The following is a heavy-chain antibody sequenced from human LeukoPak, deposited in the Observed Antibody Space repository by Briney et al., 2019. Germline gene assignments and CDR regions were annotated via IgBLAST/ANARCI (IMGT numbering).Heavy chain of an antibody. CDR1: GFTSSNAW. Sequence: GGSLTLSCAVSGFTSSNAWMSWVRQALGKGLEWVGRIKSKTDGGTRDYAAPVKGRFTISRDDSKNTLYLQMNSLKTEDTAVYYCTTFDYAAFLIWGQGTMVTVSS. J-gene: IGHJ3*02. D-gene: IGHD4/OR15-4a*01. CDR3: TTFDYAAFLI. CDR2: IKSKTDGGTR. V-gene: IGHV3-15*01.